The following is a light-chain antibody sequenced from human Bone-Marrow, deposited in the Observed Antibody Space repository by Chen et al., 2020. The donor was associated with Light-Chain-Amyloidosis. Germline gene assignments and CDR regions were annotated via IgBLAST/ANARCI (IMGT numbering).Light chain of an antibody. Sequence: SYVLTQPSSVSVAPGQTATTACGGNKTGSTSVHWYQQTPGQAPLLVVYDDSDRPSGIPERLSGSNSGNTATLTISRVEAGDEADYYCQVWDRSSDRPVFGGGTKLTVL. J-gene: IGLJ3*02. CDR3: QVWDRSSDRPV. CDR1: KTGSTS. V-gene: IGLV3-21*02. CDR2: DDS.